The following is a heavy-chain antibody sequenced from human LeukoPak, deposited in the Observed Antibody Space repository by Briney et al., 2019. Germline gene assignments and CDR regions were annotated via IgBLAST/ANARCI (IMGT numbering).Heavy chain of an antibody. V-gene: IGHV3-30-3*01. CDR2: ISYDGSNK. CDR1: GFTFSSYA. J-gene: IGHJ5*02. CDR3: ARQLSITIFGDYKNWFDP. Sequence: GGSLRLSCAASGFTFSSYAMHWVRQAPGKGLEWVAVISYDGSNKYYADSVKGRFTISRDNSKNTLYLQMNSLRAEDTAVYYCARQLSITIFGDYKNWFDPWGQGTLVTVSS. D-gene: IGHD3-3*01.